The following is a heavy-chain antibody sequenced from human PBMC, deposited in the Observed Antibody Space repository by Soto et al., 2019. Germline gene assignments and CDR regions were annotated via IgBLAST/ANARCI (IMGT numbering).Heavy chain of an antibody. V-gene: IGHV3-23*01. CDR2: ISGSGGST. J-gene: IGHJ4*02. Sequence: GGSLRLSCAASGFTFSSYAMSWVRQAPGKGLEWVSAISGSGGSTYYADSVKGRFTISRDNSNNTRYLQMNSLRAEDTAVYYCATNLEMATMDYWGQGTLVTVSS. CDR3: ATNLEMATMDY. D-gene: IGHD5-12*01. CDR1: GFTFSSYA.